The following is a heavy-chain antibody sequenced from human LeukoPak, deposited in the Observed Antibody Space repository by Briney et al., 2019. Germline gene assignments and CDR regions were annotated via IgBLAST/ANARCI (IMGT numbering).Heavy chain of an antibody. J-gene: IGHJ5*02. CDR3: ARRVRGVIITEDNWFDP. CDR1: GYTFTGYY. Sequence: ASVKVSCKASGYTFTGYYMHWVRQAPGQGLEWMGWINPNSGGTNYAQKFQGRVTMTRDTSISTAYMELSRLRSDDTAVYYCARRVRGVIITEDNWFDPWGQGTLVTVSS. D-gene: IGHD3-10*01. V-gene: IGHV1-2*02. CDR2: INPNSGGT.